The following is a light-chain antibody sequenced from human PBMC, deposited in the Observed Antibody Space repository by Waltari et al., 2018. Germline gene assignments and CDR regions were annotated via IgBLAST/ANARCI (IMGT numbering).Light chain of an antibody. Sequence: DIQMTQSPSSLSASVGDRVTITCRASEKVNKYLNWFKQKPGKAPKLLIYKASTLQTGVPLSFSGSGSGTDYTFTISSLQSEDVATYYCQHNYGTPWTFGQGTKVEIK. V-gene: IGKV1-39*01. CDR1: EKVNKY. J-gene: IGKJ1*01. CDR3: QHNYGTPWT. CDR2: KAS.